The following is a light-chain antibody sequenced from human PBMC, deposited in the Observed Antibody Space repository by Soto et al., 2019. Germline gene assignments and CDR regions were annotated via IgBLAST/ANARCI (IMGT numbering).Light chain of an antibody. CDR2: EVT. CDR1: NSDVGGYDF. J-gene: IGLJ1*01. CDR3: SSYAGKNNYV. V-gene: IGLV2-14*01. Sequence: QSALTQPASVSGSPGQSITIFCTGTNSDVGGYDFVSWYQQHPGKAPKLLIYEVTNRPSGVSDRFSGSKSGNTASLSIYGLQAEDEADYYCSSYAGKNNYVFGSGTKVTVL.